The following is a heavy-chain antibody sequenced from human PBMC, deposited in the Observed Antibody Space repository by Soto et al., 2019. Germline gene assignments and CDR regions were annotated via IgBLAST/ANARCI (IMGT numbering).Heavy chain of an antibody. CDR1: XFXFSGRX. J-gene: IGHJ6*03. CDR2: IDKVGTDS. Sequence: EVQLVESGGGLVQPGGSLXLXCXXSXFXFSGRXVHWVRQAPGKGLVWVSGIDKVGTDSTYADSVKGRFTSSRDNAKNTVYLQMNSLRVEDTAVYYCARGWFGPDVWGKGTTVTVSS. V-gene: IGHV3-74*01. D-gene: IGHD3-10*01. CDR3: ARGWFGPDV.